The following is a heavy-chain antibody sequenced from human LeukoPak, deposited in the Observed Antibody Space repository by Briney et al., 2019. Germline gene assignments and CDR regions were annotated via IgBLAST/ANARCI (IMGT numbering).Heavy chain of an antibody. CDR3: ARGAIVIVPAAMGY. J-gene: IGHJ4*02. D-gene: IGHD2-2*01. V-gene: IGHV1-2*02. Sequence: ASVTVSCKASGYTFTGYYMHWVRQAPGQGLEWMGWINPNSGGTNYAQKFQGRVTMTRDTSISTAYMELSRLRSDDTAVYYCARGAIVIVPAAMGYWGQGTLVTVSS. CDR2: INPNSGGT. CDR1: GYTFTGYY.